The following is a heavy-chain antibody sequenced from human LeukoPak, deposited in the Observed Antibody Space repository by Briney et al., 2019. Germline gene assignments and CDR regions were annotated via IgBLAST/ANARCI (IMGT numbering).Heavy chain of an antibody. CDR2: ISYDGSNK. D-gene: IGHD3-22*01. CDR3: AKGGYDSSGYKVLDY. Sequence: GGSLRLSCAASGFTFSSYGMHWVRQAPGKGLEWVAVISYDGSNKYYADSVKGRFTISRDNSKNTLYLQMNSLRAEDTAVYYCAKGGYDSSGYKVLDYWGQGTLVTVSS. J-gene: IGHJ4*02. V-gene: IGHV3-30*18. CDR1: GFTFSSYG.